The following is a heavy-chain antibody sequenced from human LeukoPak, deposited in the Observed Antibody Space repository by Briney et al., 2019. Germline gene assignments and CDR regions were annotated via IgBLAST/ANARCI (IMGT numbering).Heavy chain of an antibody. D-gene: IGHD3-10*01. CDR2: IGNNGGGI. CDR1: GFTFSTYT. CDR3: AKDRGVSQDFDY. J-gene: IGHJ4*02. Sequence: GGSLRLSCAASGFTFSTYTMYWVRHPPGKRLEWVSIIGNNGGGIHYADSVKGRFTISRDNSKIALYLQMNSLRAEDTAVYYCAKDRGVSQDFDYWGQGTLVTVSS. V-gene: IGHV3-23*01.